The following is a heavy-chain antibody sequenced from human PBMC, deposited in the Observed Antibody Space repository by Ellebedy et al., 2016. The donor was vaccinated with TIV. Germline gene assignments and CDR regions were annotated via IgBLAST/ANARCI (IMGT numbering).Heavy chain of an antibody. D-gene: IGHD2-2*01. CDR3: ARDARFIDQQHNWFDP. J-gene: IGHJ5*02. V-gene: IGHV3-11*01. CDR2: ISNSGSII. Sequence: GGSLRLSCAASGFIFSDYYMIWIRQAPGKGLEWVSYISNSGSIIYYADSVKGRFTISRDNAKNSLSLLMNSLRAEDTAVYYCARDARFIDQQHNWFDPWGQGTPVTVSS. CDR1: GFIFSDYY.